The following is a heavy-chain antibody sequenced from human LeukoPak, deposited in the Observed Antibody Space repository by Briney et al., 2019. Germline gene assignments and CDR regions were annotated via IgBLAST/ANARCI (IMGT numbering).Heavy chain of an antibody. D-gene: IGHD5-24*01. J-gene: IGHJ3*02. CDR1: GFTFSSYW. V-gene: IGHV3-7*01. Sequence: GGSLRLSCAASGFTFSSYWMSWVRQAPGKGLEWVSNIKQDGSEKYYVDSVKGRFTISRDNAKNSLYLQMNSVRAEDTAVYYCVRLTVEMATIIPRDAFDIWGQGTMVTVSS. CDR2: IKQDGSEK. CDR3: VRLTVEMATIIPRDAFDI.